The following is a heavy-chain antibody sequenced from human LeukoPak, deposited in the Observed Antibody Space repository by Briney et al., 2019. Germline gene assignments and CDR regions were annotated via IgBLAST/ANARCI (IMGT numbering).Heavy chain of an antibody. CDR1: GFSVSSTY. Sequence: PGRSLRLSCAVSGFSVSSTYMTWVRQAPGKGLQWVSVILDNGITTYADSVKGRFSISRDNSKNTVYLQMNSLSVDDTAVYYCVRDKGVGRKERFDSWGPGRLATVSS. CDR2: ILDNGIT. D-gene: IGHD1-26*01. J-gene: IGHJ4*02. CDR3: VRDKGVGRKERFDS. V-gene: IGHV3-53*01.